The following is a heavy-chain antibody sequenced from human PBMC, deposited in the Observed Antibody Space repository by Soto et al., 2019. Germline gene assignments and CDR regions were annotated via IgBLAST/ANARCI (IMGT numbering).Heavy chain of an antibody. D-gene: IGHD2-2*01. CDR1: GGTFSSYA. J-gene: IGHJ5*02. V-gene: IGHV1-69*13. CDR2: IIPIFGTA. CDR3: ARNGSGRCSSTSCSWYYWFDP. Sequence: SVKVSCKASGGTFSSYAISWVRQAPGQGLEWMGGIIPIFGTANYAQKFQGRVTITADESTSTAYMELSSLRSEDRAVYYCARNGSGRCSSTSCSWYYWFDPWGQGPLVTVSS.